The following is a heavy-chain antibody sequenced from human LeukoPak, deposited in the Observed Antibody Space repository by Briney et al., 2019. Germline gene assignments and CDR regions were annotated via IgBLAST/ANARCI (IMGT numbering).Heavy chain of an antibody. CDR1: GYTFTGYY. V-gene: IGHV1-2*02. Sequence: ASVKVSCKASGYTFTGYYMHWVRQAPGQGLEWMGWINPNSGGTNHAQKFQGRVTMTRDTSISTAYMELSRLRSDDTAVYYCARVLGLAPFDYWGQGTLVTVSS. CDR2: INPNSGGT. CDR3: ARVLGLAPFDY. D-gene: IGHD3-16*01. J-gene: IGHJ4*02.